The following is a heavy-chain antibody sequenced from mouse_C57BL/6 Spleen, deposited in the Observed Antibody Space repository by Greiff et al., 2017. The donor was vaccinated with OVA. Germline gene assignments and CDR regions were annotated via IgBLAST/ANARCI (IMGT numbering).Heavy chain of an antibody. CDR2: IYPGDGDT. V-gene: IGHV1-82*01. Sequence: VQLQQSGPELVKPGASVKISCKASGYAFSSSWMNWVKQRPGKGLEWIGRIYPGDGDTNYNGKFKGKATLTADKSSSTAYMQLSSLTSEDSAVYFCAREAMVKRYFDVWGTGTTVTVSS. CDR1: GYAFSSSW. D-gene: IGHD2-1*01. J-gene: IGHJ1*03. CDR3: AREAMVKRYFDV.